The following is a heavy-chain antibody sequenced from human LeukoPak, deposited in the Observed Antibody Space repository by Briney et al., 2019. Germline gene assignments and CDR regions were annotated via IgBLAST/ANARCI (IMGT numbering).Heavy chain of an antibody. J-gene: IGHJ4*02. CDR3: AAYGSGVGGDY. CDR1: GDSISSYY. V-gene: IGHV4-4*07. Sequence: PSETLSLTCTVSGDSISSYYWTWIRQPAGKGLEWIGHIYTSGSANYNPSLKSRVTISKNTSKNQFSLKLSSVTAADTAVYYCAAYGSGVGGDYWGQGTLVTVSS. CDR2: IYTSGSA. D-gene: IGHD3-10*01.